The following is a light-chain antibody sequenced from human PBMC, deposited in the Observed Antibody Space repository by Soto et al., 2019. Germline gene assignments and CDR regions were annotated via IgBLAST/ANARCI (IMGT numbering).Light chain of an antibody. CDR1: SSNIGSNP. CDR3: ATWDDSRNGYV. V-gene: IGLV1-44*01. CDR2: DND. J-gene: IGLJ1*01. Sequence: VLTQPRSASGTPGQRVTISASGSSSNIGSNPVSWYQQRPGTAPKLLIYDNDERPSGVPVRFSGSKSATSASLAISGLQSEDEGDYYCATWDDSRNGYVFGPGTKVTV.